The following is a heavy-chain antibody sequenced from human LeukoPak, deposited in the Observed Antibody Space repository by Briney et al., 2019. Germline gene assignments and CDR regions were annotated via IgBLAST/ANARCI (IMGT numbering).Heavy chain of an antibody. V-gene: IGHV4-59*01. CDR3: ARAKSSGYYSDLDY. CDR1: GGSISSYY. D-gene: IGHD3-22*01. J-gene: IGHJ4*02. CDR2: ISYSGNT. Sequence: SETLSLTCTVSGGSISSYYWNWIRQPPGKGLEWIGYISYSGNTNYNPSLKSRVTISVDTSKNQFSLKLSSVTAADTAVYYCARAKSSGYYSDLDYWGQGTLVTVSS.